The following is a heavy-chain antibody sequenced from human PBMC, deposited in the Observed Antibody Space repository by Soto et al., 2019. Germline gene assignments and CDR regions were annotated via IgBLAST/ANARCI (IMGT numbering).Heavy chain of an antibody. CDR3: YYDDENWFDP. J-gene: IGHJ5*02. V-gene: IGHV1-69*02. CDR1: GGSFSSYT. CDR2: IIPILGIA. D-gene: IGHD4-17*01. Sequence: QVQLVQSGAEVKKPGSSVKVSCKASGGSFSSYTISWVRQDPGQGLEWMGRIIPILGIANYAQKFQGRVTITADKSTSTAYMELSSLTSEDTAVYYCYYDDENWFDPWGQGTLVTVSS.